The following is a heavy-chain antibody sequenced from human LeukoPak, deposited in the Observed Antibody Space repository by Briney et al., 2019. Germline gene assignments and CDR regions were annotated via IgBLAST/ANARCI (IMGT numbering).Heavy chain of an antibody. CDR2: ISAYNGNT. Sequence: ASVKVSCKASGYTFTSYGISWVRQAPGQGLEWMGWISAYNGNTNYAQKFQGRVTMTRDTSISTAYMELSRLRSDDTAVYYCARGRYCSGGSCYSNYMDVWGKGTTVTVSS. CDR3: ARGRYCSGGSCYSNYMDV. V-gene: IGHV1-18*01. CDR1: GYTFTSYG. D-gene: IGHD2-15*01. J-gene: IGHJ6*03.